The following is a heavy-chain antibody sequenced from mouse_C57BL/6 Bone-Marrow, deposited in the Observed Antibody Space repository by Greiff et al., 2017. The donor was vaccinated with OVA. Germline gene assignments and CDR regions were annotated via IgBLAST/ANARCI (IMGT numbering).Heavy chain of an antibody. D-gene: IGHD1-1*01. CDR2: ISSGSSTI. V-gene: IGHV5-17*01. J-gene: IGHJ4*01. Sequence: EVQLVESGGGLVKPGGSLKLSCAASGFTFSDYGMHWVRQAPEKGLEWVAYISSGSSTIYYADTVKGRFTISRDNAKNTLFLQMTSLRSEDTAMCYYARPHDYGSSPYAMDYWGQGTSVTVSS. CDR1: GFTFSDYG. CDR3: ARPHDYGSSPYAMDY.